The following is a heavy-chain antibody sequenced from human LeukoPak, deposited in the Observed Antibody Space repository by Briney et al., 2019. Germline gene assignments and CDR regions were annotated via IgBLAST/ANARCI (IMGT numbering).Heavy chain of an antibody. J-gene: IGHJ5*02. D-gene: IGHD3-22*01. CDR2: INHSGST. V-gene: IGHV4-34*01. CDR1: GGSFSGYY. CDR3: ARGLSITMIVVVTSNWFDP. Sequence: SETVSLTCAVYGGSFSGYYWSWIRQPPGKGLEWIGEINHSGSTNYNPSLKSRVTISVDTSKNQFSLKLSSVTAADTAVYYCARGLSITMIVVVTSNWFDPWGQGTLVTVSS.